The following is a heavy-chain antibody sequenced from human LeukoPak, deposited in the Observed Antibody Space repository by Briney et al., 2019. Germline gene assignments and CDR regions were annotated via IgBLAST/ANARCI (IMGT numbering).Heavy chain of an antibody. CDR1: GDSINNYY. CDR2: IYYSGST. CDR3: ARDHLGTYYFDY. Sequence: SETLSLTCTVSGDSINNYYWNWIRQPPGKGLEWIGYIYYSGSTNYNPSLKSRVTMSVDTSKNQFSLKLSSVTAADTAVYYCARDHLGTYYFDYWGQGTLVTVSS. J-gene: IGHJ4*02. V-gene: IGHV4-59*12. D-gene: IGHD3-16*01.